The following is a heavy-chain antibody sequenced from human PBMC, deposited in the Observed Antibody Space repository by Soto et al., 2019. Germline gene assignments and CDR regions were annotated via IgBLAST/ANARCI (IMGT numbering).Heavy chain of an antibody. Sequence: GGSLRLSCAASGFTFSSYAMSWVRQAPGKGLEWVSAISGSGGSTYYADSVKGRFTISRDNSKNTLYLQMNSLRAEDTAVYYCAKAHYYDILTGYYNYYYMDVWGKGTTVTV. D-gene: IGHD3-9*01. V-gene: IGHV3-23*01. J-gene: IGHJ6*03. CDR2: ISGSGGST. CDR3: AKAHYYDILTGYYNYYYMDV. CDR1: GFTFSSYA.